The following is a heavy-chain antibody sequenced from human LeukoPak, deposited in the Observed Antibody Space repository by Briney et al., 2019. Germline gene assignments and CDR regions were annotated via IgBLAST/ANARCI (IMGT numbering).Heavy chain of an antibody. J-gene: IGHJ4*02. V-gene: IGHV4-34*01. Sequence: PSETLSLTCAVYGGSFSGYYWSWIRQPPGKGLEWIGEINHSGSTNYNPSLKSRVAISVDTSKNQFSLKLSSVTAADTAAYYCARAEAYYDILTGYYRGDYFDYWGQGTLVTVSS. CDR2: INHSGST. CDR1: GGSFSGYY. D-gene: IGHD3-9*01. CDR3: ARAEAYYDILTGYYRGDYFDY.